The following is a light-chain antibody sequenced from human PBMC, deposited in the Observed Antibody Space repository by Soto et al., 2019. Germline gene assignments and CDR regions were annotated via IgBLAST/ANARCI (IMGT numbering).Light chain of an antibody. J-gene: IGKJ1*01. CDR1: QSISSY. CDR2: AAF. Sequence: DIQMTQSPSSLSASVGDRVTITCRASQSISSYLNWYQQKPGKAPKLLIYAAFSLQSGVPSRFSGSGSGTDFTLTISSLQPEDFATYYCQQSYSTLTWTFSQGTKVEIK. V-gene: IGKV1-39*01. CDR3: QQSYSTLTWT.